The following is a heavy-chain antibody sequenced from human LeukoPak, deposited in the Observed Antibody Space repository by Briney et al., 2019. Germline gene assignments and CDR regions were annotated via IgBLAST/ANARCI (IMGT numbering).Heavy chain of an antibody. D-gene: IGHD4-17*01. CDR2: ISAYNGNT. CDR1: GYTFTSYG. V-gene: IGHV1-18*01. Sequence: ASVKVSCKASGYTFTSYGISWVRQAPGQGLEWMGWISAYNGNTNYAQKLQGRVTMTTDTSTSTAYMELSSLRSEDTAVYYCARGGGGLMTTDTYGGYDYWGQGTLVTVSS. CDR3: ARGGGGLMTTDTYGGYDY. J-gene: IGHJ4*02.